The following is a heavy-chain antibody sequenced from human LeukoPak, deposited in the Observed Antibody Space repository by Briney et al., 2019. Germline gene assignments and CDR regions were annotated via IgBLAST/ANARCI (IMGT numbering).Heavy chain of an antibody. CDR3: ARQSGYSSSWYLGNDAFDI. V-gene: IGHV5-51*01. D-gene: IGHD6-13*01. Sequence: GESLKISCQGSGYSFTSYWIGWVRQLPGKGLEWMGIIYPVDSDTRYSPSFQGQVTISADKSISTAYLQWSSLKASDTAMYYCARQSGYSSSWYLGNDAFDIWGQGTMVTVSS. J-gene: IGHJ3*02. CDR1: GYSFTSYW. CDR2: IYPVDSDT.